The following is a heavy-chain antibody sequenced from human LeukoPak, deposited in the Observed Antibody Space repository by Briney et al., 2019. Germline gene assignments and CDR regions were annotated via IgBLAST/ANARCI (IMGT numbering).Heavy chain of an antibody. D-gene: IGHD3-3*01. J-gene: IGHJ5*01. CDR3: AKSGRISVFGVVNFGNNLFRP. CDR2: MNPNSGNT. CDR1: GYTFTSYD. Sequence: ASVKVSCKASGYTFTSYDINWVRQATGQGLEWMGWMNPNSGNTGYAQKFQGRVTITRNTSISTAYMELSSLRSEDTAVYYCAKSGRISVFGVVNFGNNLFRPWGQGTLVTVS. V-gene: IGHV1-8*03.